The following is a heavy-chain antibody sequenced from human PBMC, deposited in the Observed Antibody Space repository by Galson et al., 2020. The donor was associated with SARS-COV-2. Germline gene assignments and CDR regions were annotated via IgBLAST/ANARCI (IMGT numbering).Heavy chain of an antibody. CDR1: GYSISSGYY. CDR3: ARVGATIFGPAIDF. J-gene: IGHJ4*02. CDR2: FYKSGNT. Sequence: SETLSLTCAVSGYSISSGYYWGWIRQPPGMGLAWIGSFYKSGNTYYNPSVNSRVTISVDMSKNEFSLNLRSVTASDTAVYYCARVGATIFGPAIDFWGPGSRVTVSS. D-gene: IGHD3-3*01. V-gene: IGHV4-38-2*01.